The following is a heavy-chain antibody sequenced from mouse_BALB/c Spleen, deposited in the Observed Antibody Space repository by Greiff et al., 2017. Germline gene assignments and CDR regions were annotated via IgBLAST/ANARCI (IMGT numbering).Heavy chain of an antibody. CDR1: GFTFSSYD. CDR2: ISSGGSYT. V-gene: IGHV5-6*01. J-gene: IGHJ4*01. CDR3: ARAGDTVARHYAMDY. D-gene: IGHD1-1*01. Sequence: EVQLVESGGDLVKPGGSLKLSCAASGFTFSSYDMSWVRQTPDKRLEWVATISSGGSYTYYPDSVKGRFTISRDNAKNTPYLQMSSPKSEDTAMYYGARAGDTVARHYAMDYWGQGTSVTVSS.